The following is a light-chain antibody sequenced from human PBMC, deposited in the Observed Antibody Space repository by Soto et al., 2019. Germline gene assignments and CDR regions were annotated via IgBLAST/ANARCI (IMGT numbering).Light chain of an antibody. J-gene: IGKJ5*01. V-gene: IGKV3-15*01. Sequence: EVVMTQSPATLSVSLGESATLSCRASQSVDGYLAWYQQNPGQAPRLLIYGASTRATGVTARFRGGGAGAAFTLTLSSLQSEDSAVYYCQQYHKWPPITFGQGTRLEIK. CDR3: QQYHKWPPIT. CDR1: QSVDGY. CDR2: GAS.